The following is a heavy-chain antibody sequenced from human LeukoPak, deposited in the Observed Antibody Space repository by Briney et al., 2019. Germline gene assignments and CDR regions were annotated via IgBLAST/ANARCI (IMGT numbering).Heavy chain of an antibody. CDR3: ARGYCSGGSCSSDY. CDR2: IYYSGST. CDR1: GGSISSYY. V-gene: IGHV4-59*01. D-gene: IGHD2-15*01. Sequence: SETLSLTCTVSGGSISSYYWSWIRQPPGKGLEWIGYIYYSGSTNYNPSLKSRVTISVDTSKNQFSLKLSSVTAADTAVYYCARGYCSGGSCSSDYWGQGTLVTVS. J-gene: IGHJ4*02.